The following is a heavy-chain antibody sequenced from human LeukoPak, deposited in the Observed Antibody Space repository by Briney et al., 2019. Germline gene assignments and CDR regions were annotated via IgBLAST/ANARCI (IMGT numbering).Heavy chain of an antibody. CDR3: AKDITSSWNL. D-gene: IGHD6-13*01. Sequence: GGSLRLSCAASGFTFSSYAMSWVRQAPGKGLEWVSAISGSGGSTYYADSVKGRFTISRDNSKNTLHLRMNSLRAEDTAVYYCAKDITSSWNLWGRGTLVTVSS. CDR1: GFTFSSYA. J-gene: IGHJ2*01. V-gene: IGHV3-23*01. CDR2: ISGSGGST.